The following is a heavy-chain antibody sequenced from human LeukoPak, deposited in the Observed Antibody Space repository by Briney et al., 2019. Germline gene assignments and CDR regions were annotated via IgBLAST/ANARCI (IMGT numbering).Heavy chain of an antibody. V-gene: IGHV5-51*01. J-gene: IGHJ4*02. CDR3: ARGGSWYTSRLHFFDY. D-gene: IGHD6-13*01. Sequence: HGESLKISCKGSGYSFTSYWIGWVRQMPGKGLEWMGIIYPGDSDTRYSPSFQGQVTISADKSISTAYLQWSSLKASDTAMYYCARGGSWYTSRLHFFDYWGQGTLVTVSS. CDR1: GYSFTSYW. CDR2: IYPGDSDT.